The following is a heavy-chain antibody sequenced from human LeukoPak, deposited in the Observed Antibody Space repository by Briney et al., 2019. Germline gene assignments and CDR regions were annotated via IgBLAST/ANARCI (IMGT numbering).Heavy chain of an antibody. CDR3: ARGSTYYDSSGQVPFDY. CDR2: ISSSSTI. V-gene: IGHV3-48*01. CDR1: GFTFSTYS. D-gene: IGHD3-22*01. Sequence: GGSLRLSCAASGFTFSTYSMNWVRQAPGKGLEWVPYISSSSTIYYADSVKGRFTISRDNAKNSLYLQMNSLRAEDTAVYYCARGSTYYDSSGQVPFDYWGQGTLVTVSS. J-gene: IGHJ4*02.